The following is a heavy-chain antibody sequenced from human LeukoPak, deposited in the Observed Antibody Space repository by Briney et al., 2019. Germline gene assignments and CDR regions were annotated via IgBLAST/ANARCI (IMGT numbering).Heavy chain of an antibody. Sequence: PGGSLRLSCAASGFTFSSYGMHWVRQAPGKGLEWVAVISYDGSNRYYADSVKGRFTISRDNSKNTLYLQMNSLRAEDTAVYYCARDSLRGSFDYWGQGTLVTVSS. CDR3: ARDSLRGSFDY. J-gene: IGHJ4*02. V-gene: IGHV3-30*03. CDR2: ISYDGSNR. CDR1: GFTFSSYG.